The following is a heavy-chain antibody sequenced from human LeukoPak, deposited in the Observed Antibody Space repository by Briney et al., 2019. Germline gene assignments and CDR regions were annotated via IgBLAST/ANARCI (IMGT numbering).Heavy chain of an antibody. J-gene: IGHJ5*02. CDR2: IGHSGST. Sequence: SETLSLTCAVSGYSISSGYFWSWIRQPPGKGQEWIGGIGHSGSTYYNPSLKSRITISTDTSKHRFSLKLSSVTAADTAVYYCARLNTGVLSSRTNNWFDPWGQGTLVTVSS. CDR3: ARLNTGVLSSRTNNWFDP. CDR1: GYSISSGYF. V-gene: IGHV4-38-2*01. D-gene: IGHD6-13*01.